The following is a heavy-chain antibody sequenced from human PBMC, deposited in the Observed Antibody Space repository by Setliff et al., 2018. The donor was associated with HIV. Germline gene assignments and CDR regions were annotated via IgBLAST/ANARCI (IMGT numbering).Heavy chain of an antibody. V-gene: IGHV4-4*07. J-gene: IGHJ4*01. CDR1: GGSISDSH. CDR3: ANDRYTGSSYPDF. CDR2: FYTNANT. Sequence: SETLSLTCSVAGGSISDSHWSWIRQPAGKGLEWLGRFYTNANTYYNPSLRSRVTVSVDTSKNRFTLKMTYMTAADTSIYYCANDRYTGSSYPDFWGRGIQVTVSS. D-gene: IGHD1-26*01.